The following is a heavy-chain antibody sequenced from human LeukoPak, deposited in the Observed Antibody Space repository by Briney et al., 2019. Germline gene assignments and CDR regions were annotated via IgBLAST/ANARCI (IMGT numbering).Heavy chain of an antibody. CDR2: IYTSGST. V-gene: IGHV4-61*02. J-gene: IGHJ5*02. Sequence: SETLSLTCTVSGGSISSGSYYWSWIRQPAGTGLVWIGRIYTSGSTNYNPSLKSRVTISVDTSKNQFSLKLSSVTAADTAVYYCARAVAGSRRWFDPWGQGTLVTVSS. D-gene: IGHD6-19*01. CDR3: ARAVAGSRRWFDP. CDR1: GGSISSGSYY.